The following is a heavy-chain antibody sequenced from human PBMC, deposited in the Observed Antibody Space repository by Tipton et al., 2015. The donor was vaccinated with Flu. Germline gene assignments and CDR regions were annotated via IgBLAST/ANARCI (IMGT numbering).Heavy chain of an antibody. V-gene: IGHV3-73*01. J-gene: IGHJ6*04. CDR1: GFTFSGSA. CDR3: ARAGRGSNSGTPHYYYAMDV. Sequence: SLRLSCAASGFTFSGSAMHWVRQASGKGLEWVGRIRSKANSYATAYAASVKGRFTISRDDSKNTAYLQMNNLRIEDTAVYYCARAGRGSNSGTPHYYYAMDVWGEGTTVTVSS. D-gene: IGHD4-23*01. CDR2: IRSKANSYAT.